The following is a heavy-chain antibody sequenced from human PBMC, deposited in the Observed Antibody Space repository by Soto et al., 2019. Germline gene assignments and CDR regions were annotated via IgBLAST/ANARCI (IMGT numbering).Heavy chain of an antibody. J-gene: IGHJ4*02. D-gene: IGHD2-8*01. Sequence: QVQLVQSGAEVKKPGSSVKVSCEASGGTFSGHAISWVRQAPGQGPEWMGGLIPLFGTTQHAQNFQGRLTITADKSTSTAYMALTSLRFKDTAIYYCARGPNWASRFDSWGQGTLVTVSS. CDR3: ARGPNWASRFDS. V-gene: IGHV1-69*06. CDR2: LIPLFGTT. CDR1: GGTFSGHA.